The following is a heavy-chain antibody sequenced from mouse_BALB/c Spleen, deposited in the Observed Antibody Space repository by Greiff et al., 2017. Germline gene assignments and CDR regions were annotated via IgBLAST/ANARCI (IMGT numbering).Heavy chain of an antibody. CDR2: IWGDGST. D-gene: IGHD1-1*01. Sequence: VQLVESGPGLVAPSQSLSITCTVSGFSFTGYGVNWVRQPPGKGLEWLGMIWGDGSTDYNSALKSRLSISKDNSKSQVFLKMNSLQTDDTARYYCARVITTVVGYFDVWGAGTTVTVSS. CDR1: GFSFTGYG. J-gene: IGHJ1*01. V-gene: IGHV2-6-7*01. CDR3: ARVITTVVGYFDV.